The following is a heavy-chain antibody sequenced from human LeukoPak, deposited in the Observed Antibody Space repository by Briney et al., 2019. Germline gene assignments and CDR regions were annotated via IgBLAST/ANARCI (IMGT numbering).Heavy chain of an antibody. V-gene: IGHV4-39*07. Sequence: SETLSLTCTVSGGSISSSSYYWGWIRQPPGKGLEWIGSIYHSGSTYYNPSLKSRVTISVDTSKNQFSLKLSSVTAADTAVYYCAVLGISTFGGVIVISGEAFDIWGQGTMVTVSS. CDR3: AVLGISTFGGVIVISGEAFDI. J-gene: IGHJ3*02. CDR2: IYHSGST. D-gene: IGHD3-16*02. CDR1: GGSISSSSYY.